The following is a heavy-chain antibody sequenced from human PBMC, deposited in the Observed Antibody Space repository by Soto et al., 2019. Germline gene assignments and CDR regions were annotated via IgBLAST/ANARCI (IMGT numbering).Heavy chain of an antibody. CDR1: GFTFSSYG. V-gene: IGHV3-33*01. Sequence: QVQLVESGGGVVQPGRSLRLSCAASGFTFSSYGMHWVRQAPGKGLEWVAVIWYDGSNKYYADSVKGRFTISGDNSKNTLYLQMNSLRAEDTAVYYCARDWGIAVAGTSYWGQGTLVTVSS. CDR3: ARDWGIAVAGTSY. J-gene: IGHJ4*02. D-gene: IGHD6-19*01. CDR2: IWYDGSNK.